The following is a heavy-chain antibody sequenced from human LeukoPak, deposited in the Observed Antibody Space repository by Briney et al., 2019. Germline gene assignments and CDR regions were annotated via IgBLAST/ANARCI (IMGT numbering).Heavy chain of an antibody. CDR3: ATEGITGFLGLD. CDR2: VDPEDGET. CDR1: GYTFTGYY. D-gene: IGHD1-20*01. J-gene: IGHJ4*02. V-gene: IGHV1-69-2*01. Sequence: ASVKVSCKASGYTFTGYYMHWVQQAPGKGLEWMGLVDPEDGETIYAEKFQGRVTITADTSTDTAYMELSSLRSEDTAVYYCATEGITGFLGLDWGQGTLVTVSS.